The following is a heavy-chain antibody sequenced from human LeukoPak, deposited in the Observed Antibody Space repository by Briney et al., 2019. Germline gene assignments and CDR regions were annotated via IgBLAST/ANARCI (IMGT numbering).Heavy chain of an antibody. V-gene: IGHV1-24*01. CDR2: FDPEDGET. CDR3: ASRPSAVAAISPGAWAFDI. CDR1: GYTLTELS. D-gene: IGHD5-12*01. Sequence: ASVKVSCKASGYTLTELSMHWVRQAPGKGLEWMGGFDPEDGETIYAQKFQGRVTMTEDTSTDTAYMELSSLRSEDTAVYYCASRPSAVAAISPGAWAFDIWGQGTMVTVSS. J-gene: IGHJ3*02.